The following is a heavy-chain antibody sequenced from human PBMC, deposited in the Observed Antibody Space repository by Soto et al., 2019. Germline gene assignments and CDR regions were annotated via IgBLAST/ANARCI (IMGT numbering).Heavy chain of an antibody. Sequence: GGSLRLSCAAYGSTFRTYAMNWVRQAPGKGLEWVAVIVGDASSIDYADSVKGRFTISRDNSKNIMYLQMTSLKVEDTATYFCAKDLRPDGRYDLDYWGQGTQVTVSS. CDR1: GSTFRTYA. CDR3: AKDLRPDGRYDLDY. D-gene: IGHD2-15*01. J-gene: IGHJ4*02. V-gene: IGHV3-23*01. CDR2: IVGDASSI.